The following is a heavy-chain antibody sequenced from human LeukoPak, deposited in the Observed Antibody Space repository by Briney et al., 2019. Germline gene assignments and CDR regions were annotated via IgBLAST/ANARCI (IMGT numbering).Heavy chain of an antibody. CDR1: GFVFSSYA. CDR3: AKVRGLYYYYGKDV. J-gene: IGHJ6*02. Sequence: GGSLSLSCAASGFVFSSYAMSWVRQAPGKGLEWVSDISGSGATTSFADSVKGRFTISRDNSKNTLYLQMNNLRAEDTAVYYCAKVRGLYYYYGKDVWGQGTTVTVSS. D-gene: IGHD3/OR15-3a*01. CDR2: ISGSGATT. V-gene: IGHV3-23*01.